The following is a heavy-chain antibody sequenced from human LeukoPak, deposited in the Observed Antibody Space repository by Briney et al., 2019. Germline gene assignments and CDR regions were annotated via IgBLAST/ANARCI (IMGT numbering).Heavy chain of an antibody. J-gene: IGHJ3*01. CDR2: INPNSGGT. D-gene: IGHD2-8*01. CDR1: GYTFTGYY. CDR3: SKGVGAFDL. V-gene: IGHV1-2*02. Sequence: ASVKVSCKASGYTFTGYYMHWVRQAPGPGLEWMGWINPNSGGTNYAQKFQGRVTMTRDTSITTAYMELSSLRSDGTAVYYCSKGVGAFDLWGQGTMVTVSS.